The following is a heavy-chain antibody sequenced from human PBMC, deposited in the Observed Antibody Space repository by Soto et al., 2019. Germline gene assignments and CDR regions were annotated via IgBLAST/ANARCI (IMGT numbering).Heavy chain of an antibody. CDR2: INSDGSNT. J-gene: IGHJ4*02. CDR3: ARGGVPAAMSY. D-gene: IGHD2-2*01. V-gene: IGHV3-74*01. Sequence: GGPLRLSCAAAGFTFSSCWMHWVRQAPGEGLVWVSRINSDGSNTNYADSVKGRFTISRDNAKNTLYLQMNSLRAEDTAVYYCARGGVPAAMSYWGQGTLVTVSS. CDR1: GFTFSSCW.